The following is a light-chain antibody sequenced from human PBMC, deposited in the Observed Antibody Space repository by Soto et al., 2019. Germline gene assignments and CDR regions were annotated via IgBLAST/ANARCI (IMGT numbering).Light chain of an antibody. CDR3: QQRSNWPLT. Sequence: EIVLTQSPATLSLSPGERATLSCRASQSVSSYLAWYQQKPGQGPRLLIYDASKMATGIPARFSGSGSGTDFTLAISSLEPEDFAVYYCQQRSNWPLTFGVGTKVQIK. CDR2: DAS. V-gene: IGKV3-11*01. J-gene: IGKJ4*01. CDR1: QSVSSY.